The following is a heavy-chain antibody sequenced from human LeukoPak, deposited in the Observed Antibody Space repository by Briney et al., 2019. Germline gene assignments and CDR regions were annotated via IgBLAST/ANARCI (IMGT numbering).Heavy chain of an antibody. D-gene: IGHD6-19*01. CDR3: ARGRSSGWSEWFDS. V-gene: IGHV4-38-2*01. CDR1: GYSISRCHY. CDR2: IYHSWST. J-gene: IGHJ5*01. Sequence: SETLSLTCVVSGYSISRCHYCGWIRPPPGKGLEWIGIIYHSWSTYYNPSLKGRVTISVDTSKNQFSLKMSSVTAADTAVYYCARGRSSGWSEWFDSWGQGTLVTVSS.